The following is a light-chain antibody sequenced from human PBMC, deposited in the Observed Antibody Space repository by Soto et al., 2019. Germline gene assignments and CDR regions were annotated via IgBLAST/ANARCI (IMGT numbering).Light chain of an antibody. Sequence: QMAQSHSTLSASVGDTLTFTCRASQSVSGWLAWYQQKPGKAPKLLIYDASSLESGLPSRFSGGASGTDFTLTISSLPPEDFATYYCQQFNNYITFGQGTRVDIK. CDR3: QQFNNYIT. V-gene: IGKV1-5*01. J-gene: IGKJ5*01. CDR1: QSVSGW. CDR2: DAS.